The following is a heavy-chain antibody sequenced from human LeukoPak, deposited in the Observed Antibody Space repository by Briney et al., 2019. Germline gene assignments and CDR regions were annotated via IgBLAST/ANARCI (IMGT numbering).Heavy chain of an antibody. CDR2: INPSGGTT. CDR1: GYTFTGYF. Sequence: SVKVSCKASGYTFTGYFIDWVRQAPGRGLEWMGIINPSGGTTSYAQKFQGRVTMTRDTSTSTVYMELSSLRSEDAAVYYCASLAGTVLDDAFDIWDQGTMVTVSS. V-gene: IGHV1-46*01. D-gene: IGHD6-19*01. CDR3: ASLAGTVLDDAFDI. J-gene: IGHJ3*02.